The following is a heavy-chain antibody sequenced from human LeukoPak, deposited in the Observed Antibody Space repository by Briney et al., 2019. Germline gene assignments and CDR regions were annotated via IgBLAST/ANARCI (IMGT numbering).Heavy chain of an antibody. CDR3: ARGNGRKYSGYDIRY. D-gene: IGHD5-12*01. J-gene: IGHJ4*02. Sequence: PSGTLSLTCTVSGGSISSSSYFWGWIRQPPGKGLEWIGSMYYSGSTAYNPSLKSRVTMSVDTSKNQFSLKLSSVTAADTAVYYCARGNGRKYSGYDIRYWGQGTLVTVSS. CDR2: MYYSGST. CDR1: GGSISSSSYF. V-gene: IGHV4-39*01.